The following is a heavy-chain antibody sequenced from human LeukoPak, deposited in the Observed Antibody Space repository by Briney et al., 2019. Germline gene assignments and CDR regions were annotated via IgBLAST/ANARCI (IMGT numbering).Heavy chain of an antibody. J-gene: IGHJ3*02. CDR1: GYTFTGYY. D-gene: IGHD3-10*01. CDR3: ARAHYYGSGRYSPRGAFDI. Sequence: RGASVKVSCKASGYTFTGYYMHWVRQAPGQGLEWMGWINPNSGGTNYAQKFQGWVTMTRDTSISTAYMELSRLRSDDTAVYYCARAHYYGSGRYSPRGAFDIWGQGTMVTVSS. CDR2: INPNSGGT. V-gene: IGHV1-2*04.